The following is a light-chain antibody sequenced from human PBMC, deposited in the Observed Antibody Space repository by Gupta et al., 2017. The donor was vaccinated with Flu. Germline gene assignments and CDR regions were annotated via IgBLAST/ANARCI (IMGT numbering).Light chain of an antibody. V-gene: IGKV3-20*01. J-gene: IGKJ2*01. CDR2: GAS. CDR3: QQYGSSPYT. Sequence: EIVLTQSPGSLSLSRGERATLSCGASQSVSSSYLAWYKPKPGQAPLLLIYGASSRATGMPDRLSGSGSGTDFTVTISRMEPEDFAVYYCQQYGSSPYTFGQGTKLEIK. CDR1: QSVSSSY.